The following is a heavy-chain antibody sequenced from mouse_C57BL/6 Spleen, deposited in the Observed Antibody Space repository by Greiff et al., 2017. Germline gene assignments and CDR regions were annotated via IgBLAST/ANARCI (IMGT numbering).Heavy chain of an antibody. Sequence: QVQLQQPGAELVKPGASVKMSCKASGYTFTSYWITWVKQRPGQGLEWIGDIYPGRGSTNYNEKFKSKATLTVDTSSSPAYMQLSSLTSEDSAVYYCARGRGLYSNCANYCDYWGKGTTLTVSS. D-gene: IGHD2-5*01. V-gene: IGHV1-55*01. CDR3: ARGRGLYSNCANYCDY. J-gene: IGHJ2*01. CDR1: GYTFTSYW. CDR2: IYPGRGST.